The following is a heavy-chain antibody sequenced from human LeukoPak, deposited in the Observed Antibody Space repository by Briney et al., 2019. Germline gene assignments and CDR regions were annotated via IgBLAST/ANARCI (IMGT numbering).Heavy chain of an antibody. CDR1: GFMFSGDW. Sequence: GGSLRLSCAASGFMFSGDWMSWVRQAPGKGLEWVATIKYDGSERYYVDSVKGRFTISRDNTRESLYLQMNSPRAEDTAVYYCVRDNSHFDSWGQGSLVTVSS. J-gene: IGHJ4*02. D-gene: IGHD2/OR15-2a*01. CDR3: VRDNSHFDS. CDR2: IKYDGSER. V-gene: IGHV3-7*01.